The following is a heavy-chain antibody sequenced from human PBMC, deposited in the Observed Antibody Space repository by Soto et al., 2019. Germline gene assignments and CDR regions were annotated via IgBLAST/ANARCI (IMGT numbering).Heavy chain of an antibody. CDR2: ISWNSGYI. V-gene: IGHV3-9*01. CDR1: GFIFNDYA. Sequence: ESGGGLVQPGRSLRLSCAASGFIFNDYAMHWVRQVPGKGLEWVSGISWNSGYIGYADSVKGRFTISRDNPKNSLYLQMNSLRSEDTALYYCAKVSSSSGYFQHWGQGTLVTVSS. CDR3: AKVSSSSGYFQH. D-gene: IGHD6-6*01. J-gene: IGHJ1*01.